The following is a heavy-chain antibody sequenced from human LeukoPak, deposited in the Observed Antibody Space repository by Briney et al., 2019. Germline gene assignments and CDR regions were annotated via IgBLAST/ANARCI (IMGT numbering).Heavy chain of an antibody. CDR1: Y. J-gene: IGHJ4*02. D-gene: IGHD3-22*01. Sequence: YMSWVRQAPGKGLEWVSVIYSGGSTYYADSVKGRLTISRDNSKNTLYLQMNSLRAEDTAVYYCASFLYYDSSGYYSSDYWGQGTLVTVSS. CDR2: IYSGGST. CDR3: ASFLYYDSSGYYSSDY. V-gene: IGHV3-53*01.